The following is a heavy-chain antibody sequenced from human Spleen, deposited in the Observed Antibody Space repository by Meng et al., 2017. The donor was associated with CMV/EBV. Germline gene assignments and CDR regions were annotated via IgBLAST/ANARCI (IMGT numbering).Heavy chain of an antibody. CDR1: GFTFSSYS. J-gene: IGHJ5*02. D-gene: IGHD2-2*02. Sequence: GESLKISCAASGFTFSSYSMNWVRQAPGKGLEWVSSISSSSSYINYADSVKGRFTISRDNAKNSLYLQMNSLRAEDTAVYYCAGKSCISSTCYRVWWFDPWGQGTLVTVSS. V-gene: IGHV3-21*01. CDR3: AGKSCISSTCYRVWWFDP. CDR2: ISSSSSYI.